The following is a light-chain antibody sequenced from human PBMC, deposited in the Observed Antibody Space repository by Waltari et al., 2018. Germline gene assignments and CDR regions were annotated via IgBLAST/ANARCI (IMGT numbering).Light chain of an antibody. V-gene: IGKV1-39*01. CDR2: SAS. CDR1: QSISRF. Sequence: DIQVTQSPSYLSASVGDRVTITCRASQSISRFLNWYQQKPGKAPKLLIYSASILPSGVPSRFGGSGSGTDFTLTISSLEPEDFATYFCQQTDTSPSTFGQGTKLDFK. CDR3: QQTDTSPST. J-gene: IGKJ2*01.